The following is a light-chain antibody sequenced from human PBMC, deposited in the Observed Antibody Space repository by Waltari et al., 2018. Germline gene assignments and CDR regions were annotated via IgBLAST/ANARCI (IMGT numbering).Light chain of an antibody. CDR2: GKY. CDR3: AAWDESLKGWV. CDR1: NTNLESNT. J-gene: IGLJ3*02. V-gene: IGLV1-44*01. Sequence: QSVLPQPPSLSRPPGQRVTTSCSGSNTNLESNTVHCYQVLPGTAPKLLTHGKYQRPSGVPDQFSGSKFGASGSLAISGLQPEDDSEYYCAAWDESLKGWVFGGGTRLTVL.